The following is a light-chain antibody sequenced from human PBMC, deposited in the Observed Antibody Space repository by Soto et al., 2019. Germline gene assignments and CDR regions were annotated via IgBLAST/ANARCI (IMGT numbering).Light chain of an antibody. V-gene: IGLV1-40*01. CDR2: GNS. Sequence: QPVLTQPPSVSGAPGQRVTISCTGSSSNIGAGYDVHWYQQLPGTAPKLLIYGNSNRPSGVPDRFSGSKSGTSASLAITGLQAEDEADYYCQSYDRSLSGNVFGTGTKLTVL. CDR1: SSNIGAGYD. CDR3: QSYDRSLSGNV. J-gene: IGLJ1*01.